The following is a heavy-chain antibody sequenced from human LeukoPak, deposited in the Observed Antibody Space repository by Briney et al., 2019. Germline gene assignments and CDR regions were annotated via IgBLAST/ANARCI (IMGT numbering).Heavy chain of an antibody. Sequence: ASVKVSCKVSGYTLTELSMHWVRQAPGKGLEWMGWMNPNSGNTGYAQKFQGRVTMTRNTSISTAYMELSSLRSEDTAVYYCARGRRITMVRGPRTLDYGMDVWGQETTVTVSS. CDR3: ARGRRITMVRGPRTLDYGMDV. CDR1: GYTLTELS. V-gene: IGHV1-8*01. D-gene: IGHD3-10*01. CDR2: MNPNSGNT. J-gene: IGHJ6*02.